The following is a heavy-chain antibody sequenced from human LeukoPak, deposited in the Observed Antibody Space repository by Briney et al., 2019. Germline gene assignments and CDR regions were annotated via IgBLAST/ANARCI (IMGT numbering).Heavy chain of an antibody. CDR1: GFTFSSYG. D-gene: IGHD3-22*01. J-gene: IGHJ4*02. CDR3: AREYYYDSSGSFDY. V-gene: IGHV3-33*01. CDR2: IWYDGSNK. Sequence: GRSLRLSCAASGFTFSSYGMHWVRQAPGKGLEWVAVIWYDGSNKYYADSVKGRFTISRDNSKNTLYLQMNSLRAEDTAVYYCAREYYYDSSGSFDYWGQGTLVTASS.